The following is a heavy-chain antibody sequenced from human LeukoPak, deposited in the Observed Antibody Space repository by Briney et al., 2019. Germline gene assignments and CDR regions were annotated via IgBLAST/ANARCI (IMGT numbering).Heavy chain of an antibody. Sequence: GGSLRLSCAASGFTFSSYNMNWVRQAPGKGLEWVSSISSSSSYIYFADSVKGRFTISRDNARNSLYLQMNSLRAEDTAVYYCATDYTIVVVDALDYWGQGTLVTVSS. D-gene: IGHD3-22*01. J-gene: IGHJ4*02. CDR2: ISSSSSYI. CDR1: GFTFSSYN. CDR3: ATDYTIVVVDALDY. V-gene: IGHV3-21*01.